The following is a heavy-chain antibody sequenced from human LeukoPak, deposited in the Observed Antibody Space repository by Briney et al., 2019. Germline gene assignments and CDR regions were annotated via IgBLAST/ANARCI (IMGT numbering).Heavy chain of an antibody. CDR2: IYHSGTT. CDR3: ASIPGYSSSWSNYYYYYYMDV. Sequence: SETLSLTCTVSGASIITTKYYWGWVRHPPEKGLEWIASIYHSGTTYYNTSLKTRATISVDTSKNQFSLKLTSVNAADTAVYYCASIPGYSSSWSNYYYYYYMDVWGKGTTVTVSS. CDR1: GASIITTKYY. J-gene: IGHJ6*03. D-gene: IGHD6-13*01. V-gene: IGHV4-39*07.